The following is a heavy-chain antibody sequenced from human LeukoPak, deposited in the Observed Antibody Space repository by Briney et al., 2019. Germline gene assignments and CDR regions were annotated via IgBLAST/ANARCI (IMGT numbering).Heavy chain of an antibody. D-gene: IGHD1-26*01. CDR2: INHSGST. CDR1: GGSFSSYY. V-gene: IGHV4-34*01. J-gene: IGHJ4*02. CDR3: ARGPLGATTDY. Sequence: SETLSLTCAVYGGSFSSYYWSWIRQPPGKGLEWIGEINHSGSTNYNPSLKSRVTISVDTSKNQFSLKLSSVTAADTAVYYCARGPLGATTDYWGQGTLVTVSS.